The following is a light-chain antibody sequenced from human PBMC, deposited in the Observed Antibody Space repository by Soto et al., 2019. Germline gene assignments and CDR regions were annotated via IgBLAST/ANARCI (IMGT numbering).Light chain of an antibody. Sequence: EIVLTQSPGTLSLSPGERATLSCRASQSVSSSYLAWYQQKPGQAPRLLIYGASSRATGIPDRFSGSGSGTDFTLTISRLEPEEFAVYYCQQYGSSTWTFGQGTQVEIK. CDR3: QQYGSSTWT. CDR2: GAS. J-gene: IGKJ1*01. CDR1: QSVSSSY. V-gene: IGKV3-20*01.